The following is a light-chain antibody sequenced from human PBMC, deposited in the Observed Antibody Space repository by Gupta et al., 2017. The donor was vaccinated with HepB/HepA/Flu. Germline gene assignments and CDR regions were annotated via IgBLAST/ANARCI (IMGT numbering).Light chain of an antibody. Sequence: QSALTQPRSVSGSPGQSVTISCTGSSSDVGGYNYVSWYQQHPGKAPKLIIYDFSKRPSGVLDRFSGSKSGNMASLTISGLQAEDEADYYCCSYAGSYTVVFGGGTKLTVL. V-gene: IGLV2-11*01. J-gene: IGLJ2*01. CDR2: DFS. CDR1: SSDVGGYNY. CDR3: CSYAGSYTVV.